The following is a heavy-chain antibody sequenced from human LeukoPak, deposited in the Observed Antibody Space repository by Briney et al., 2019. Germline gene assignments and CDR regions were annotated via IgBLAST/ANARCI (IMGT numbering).Heavy chain of an antibody. V-gene: IGHV1-46*01. CDR2: INPSGGRT. CDR1: GYTLTSYY. CDR3: ARGTLRYSDF. J-gene: IGHJ4*02. D-gene: IGHD3-9*01. Sequence: ASVKVSCKASGYTLTSYYMHWVRQAPGQGPEWMGVINPSGGRTTSYAQKIQGRVTMTRDTSMSTVNMELSGLRSEDTAVYYCARGTLRYSDFWGQGTLVTVSS.